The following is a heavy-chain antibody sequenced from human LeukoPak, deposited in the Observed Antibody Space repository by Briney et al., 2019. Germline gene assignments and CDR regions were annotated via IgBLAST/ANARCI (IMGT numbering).Heavy chain of an antibody. V-gene: IGHV1-2*02. CDR1: GYTFTGYY. D-gene: IGHD2-2*01. J-gene: IGHJ4*02. Sequence: GASVKVSCKASGYTFTGYYMHWVRQAPGQGLEWMGWINPNSGGTNYAQKFQGRVTMTRDTSISTAYMELSRLRSDDTAVYYCAREVGSSATPFDYWGQGTLVTVSP. CDR3: AREVGSSATPFDY. CDR2: INPNSGGT.